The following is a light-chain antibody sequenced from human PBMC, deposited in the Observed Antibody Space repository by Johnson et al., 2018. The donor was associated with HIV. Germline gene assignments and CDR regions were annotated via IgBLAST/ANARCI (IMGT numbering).Light chain of an antibody. CDR3: GTWDSSLTASYA. Sequence: HSVLTQPPSVSAAPGQKVTISCSGSSSNIGNNFVSWYQQLPGTAPKLLIYENNKRPSGIPDRFSGSKSGTSATLGITGLQTGDKADYYCGTWDSSLTASYAFGTGTKVTVL. CDR2: ENN. CDR1: SSNIGNNF. V-gene: IGLV1-51*02. J-gene: IGLJ1*01.